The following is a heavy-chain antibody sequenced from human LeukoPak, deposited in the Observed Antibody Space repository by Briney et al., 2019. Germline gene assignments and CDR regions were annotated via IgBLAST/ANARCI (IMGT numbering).Heavy chain of an antibody. Sequence: GGSLRLSCAASGFTFWTYRMNWVRQAPGKGLEWVSSISGSGSYIYYADSVKGRFTISRDNAKNSLSLQMNSLRAEDTAVYYCARGGHGCSSTSCYTVSPDYWGQGTLVTVSS. D-gene: IGHD2-2*02. CDR3: ARGGHGCSSTSCYTVSPDY. V-gene: IGHV3-21*01. CDR1: GFTFWTYR. J-gene: IGHJ4*02. CDR2: ISGSGSYI.